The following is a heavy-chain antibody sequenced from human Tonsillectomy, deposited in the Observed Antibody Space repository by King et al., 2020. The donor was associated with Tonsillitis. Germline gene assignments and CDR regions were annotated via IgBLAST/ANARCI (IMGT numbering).Heavy chain of an antibody. J-gene: IGHJ4*02. Sequence: VQLVESGGGLVQPGGSLRLSCAASGFTFSSYAMSWVRQAPGKGLEWVSVISGSGGSTFYADSVKGRFTMSRDNSKNTLYLQRNSLRAEDTAVYYCAKLGGVVVTAIGYWGQGTLVTVSS. CDR3: AKLGGVVVTAIGY. CDR1: GFTFSSYA. CDR2: ISGSGGST. V-gene: IGHV3-23*04. D-gene: IGHD2-21*02.